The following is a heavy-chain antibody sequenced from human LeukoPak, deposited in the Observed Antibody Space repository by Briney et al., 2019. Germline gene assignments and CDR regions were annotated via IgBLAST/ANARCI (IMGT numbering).Heavy chain of an antibody. CDR3: ARLYGDYRYYGMDV. Sequence: SETLSLTCTVSGGSISSYYWSWIRQPPGKGLEWIGYIYYSGSANYNPSLKSRVTISVDTSKNQFSLKLSSVTAADTAVYYCARLYGDYRYYGMDVWGQGTTVTVSS. CDR2: IYYSGSA. J-gene: IGHJ6*02. CDR1: GGSISSYY. D-gene: IGHD4-17*01. V-gene: IGHV4-59*01.